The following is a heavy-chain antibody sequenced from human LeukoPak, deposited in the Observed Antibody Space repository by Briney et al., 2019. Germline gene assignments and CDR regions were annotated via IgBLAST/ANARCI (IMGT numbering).Heavy chain of an antibody. V-gene: IGHV3-7*01. CDR1: GLTFSNFW. D-gene: IGHD1-1*01. Sequence: PGGSLRLSCLASGLTFSNFWMTWLRQAPGKGLEWVANIKQDGSETYYSDSVRGRFTISRDNAKHSMYLQMNSLRAEDTAVYYCAREGANDLDAFDIWGQGTMVAVSS. CDR2: IKQDGSET. J-gene: IGHJ3*02. CDR3: AREGANDLDAFDI.